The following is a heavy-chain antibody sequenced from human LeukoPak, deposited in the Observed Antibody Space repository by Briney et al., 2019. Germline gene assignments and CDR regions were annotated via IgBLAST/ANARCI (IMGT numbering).Heavy chain of an antibody. Sequence: GASVKVSCKASGYTFTSYGISWVRQAPGQGLEWMGWISAYNGNTNYAQKLQGRVTMTTDTSTSTAYMELRSLRSDDTAVYYCARTYSGSSHDAFDIWGQGTMVIVSS. CDR3: ARTYSGSSHDAFDI. CDR1: GYTFTSYG. D-gene: IGHD1-26*01. V-gene: IGHV1-18*01. CDR2: ISAYNGNT. J-gene: IGHJ3*02.